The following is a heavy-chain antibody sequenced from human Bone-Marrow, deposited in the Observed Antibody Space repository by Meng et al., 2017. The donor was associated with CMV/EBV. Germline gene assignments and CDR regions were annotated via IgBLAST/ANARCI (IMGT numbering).Heavy chain of an antibody. CDR2: ISSSSSTI. CDR3: ARGDYDFWSGYYLGYYYYGMDV. CDR1: GFTFSSYS. V-gene: IGHV3-48*04. D-gene: IGHD3-3*01. J-gene: IGHJ6*02. Sequence: GESLKISCAASGFTFSSYSMNWVRQAPGKGLEWVSYISSSSSTIYYADSVKGRFTISRDNAKNSLYLQMNSLRAEDTAVYHCARGDYDFWSGYYLGYYYYGMDVWGQGTTVTVSS.